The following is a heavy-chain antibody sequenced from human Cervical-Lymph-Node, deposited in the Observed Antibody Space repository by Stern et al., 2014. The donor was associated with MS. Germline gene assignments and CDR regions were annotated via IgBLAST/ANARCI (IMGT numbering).Heavy chain of an antibody. CDR1: GHTFTGYY. J-gene: IGHJ6*02. V-gene: IGHV1-2*06. Sequence: VQLVQSGAEVKKPGASVKVSCQASGHTFTGYYMQWVRQAPGQGLEWMGRIHPNTGDNNYAQKFQDRVTITRDTSITTAYMELSRLTSDDTAVYYCARDPHLDYCGMDVWGQGTTVIVSS. CDR3: ARDPHLDYCGMDV. CDR2: IHPNTGDN.